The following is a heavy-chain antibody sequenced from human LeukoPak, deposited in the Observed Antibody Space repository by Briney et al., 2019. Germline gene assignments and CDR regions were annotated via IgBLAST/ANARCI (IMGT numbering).Heavy chain of an antibody. CDR2: ISGSGGST. CDR3: ARSNCSSTSCYYYYYCYGMDV. D-gene: IGHD2-2*01. Sequence: GGSLRLSCAASGFTFSSYAMSWVRQAPGKGLEWVSAISGSGGSTYYADSVKGRFTISRDNSKNTLYLQMNSLRAEDTAVYYCARSNCSSTSCYYYYYCYGMDVWGQGTTVTISS. V-gene: IGHV3-23*01. CDR1: GFTFSSYA. J-gene: IGHJ6*02.